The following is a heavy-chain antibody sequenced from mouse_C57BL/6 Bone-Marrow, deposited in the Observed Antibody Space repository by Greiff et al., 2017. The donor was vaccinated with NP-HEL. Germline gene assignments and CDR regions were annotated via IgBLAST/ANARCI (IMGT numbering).Heavy chain of an antibody. CDR2: IDPANGNT. CDR3: ARSYDSTRPWFAY. J-gene: IGHJ3*01. D-gene: IGHD2-4*01. V-gene: IGHV14-3*01. Sequence: VQLQQSVAELVRPGASVKLSCTASGFNIKNTYMHWVKQRPEQGLEWIGRIDPANGNTKYAPKFQGKATITADTSSNTAYLQLNSLTSEDTAIYYCARSYDSTRPWFAYWGQGTLVTVSA. CDR1: GFNIKNTY.